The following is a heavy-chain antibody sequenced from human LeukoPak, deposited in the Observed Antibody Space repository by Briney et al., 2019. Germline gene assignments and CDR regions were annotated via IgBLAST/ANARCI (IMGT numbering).Heavy chain of an antibody. CDR3: ARGRYCSSTSCYPGGRGMDV. CDR2: INHSGST. Sequence: SETLSLTCTVSGGSISSSSYYWGWIRQPPGKGLEWIGEINHSGSTNYNPSLKSRVTISVDTSKNQFSLKLSSVTAADTAVYYCARGRYCSSTSCYPGGRGMDVWGQGTTVTVSS. V-gene: IGHV4-39*07. D-gene: IGHD2-2*01. J-gene: IGHJ6*02. CDR1: GGSISSSSYY.